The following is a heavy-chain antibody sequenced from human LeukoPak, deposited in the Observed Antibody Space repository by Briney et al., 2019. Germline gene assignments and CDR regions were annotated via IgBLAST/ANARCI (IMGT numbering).Heavy chain of an antibody. D-gene: IGHD2-15*01. V-gene: IGHV3-48*04. J-gene: IGHJ6*02. Sequence: GGSLRLSCAASGFTFSSHSMNWVRQAPGKGLEWVSYISSSSSTIYYADSVKGRFTISRDNAKNSLYLQMNSLRAEDTAVYYCARGWYEQGHLYYYYYGMDVWGQGTTVTVSS. CDR3: ARGWYEQGHLYYYYYGMDV. CDR1: GFTFSSHS. CDR2: ISSSSSTI.